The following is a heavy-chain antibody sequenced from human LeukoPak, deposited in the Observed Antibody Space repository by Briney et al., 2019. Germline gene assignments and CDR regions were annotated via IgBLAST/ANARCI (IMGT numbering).Heavy chain of an antibody. D-gene: IGHD3-10*01. CDR2: ISGSGDTT. Sequence: PGGSLRLSCAASGFIFSNYAMTWVRQAPGKGLAWVSAISGSGDTTHYADSVKGRFTISRDNSKNTLYLQMNSLRAEDTAVYYCAKDRSTYGSGSQGEDSWGQGTLVTVSS. CDR3: AKDRSTYGSGSQGEDS. V-gene: IGHV3-23*01. CDR1: GFIFSNYA. J-gene: IGHJ4*02.